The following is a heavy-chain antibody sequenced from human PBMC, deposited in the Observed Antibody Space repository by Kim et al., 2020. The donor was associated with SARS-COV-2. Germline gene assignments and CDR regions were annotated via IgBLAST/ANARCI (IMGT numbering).Heavy chain of an antibody. CDR3: AKSPAMATQFSEIKVEWYFDL. J-gene: IGHJ2*01. Sequence: GGSLRLSCAASGFTFSSYGMHWVRQAPGKGLEWVAVIWYDGSNKYYADSVKGRFTISRDNSKNTLYLQMNSLRAEDTAVYYCAKSPAMATQFSEIKVEWYFDLWGRGTLVTVSS. CDR2: IWYDGSNK. CDR1: GFTFSSYG. V-gene: IGHV3-33*06.